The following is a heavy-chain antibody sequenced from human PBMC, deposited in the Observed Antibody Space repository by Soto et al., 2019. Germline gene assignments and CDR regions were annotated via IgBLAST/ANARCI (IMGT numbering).Heavy chain of an antibody. CDR2: INHSGST. CDR3: ARLPPRVAANLFPSAYRSRGWFDP. D-gene: IGHD6-25*01. J-gene: IGHJ5*02. CDR1: GGSFSGYY. Sequence: SETLSLTCAVYGGSFSGYYWSWIRQPPGKGLEWIGEINHSGSTNYNPSLKSRVTISVDTSKNQFSLKLSSVTAADTAVYYCARLPPRVAANLFPSAYRSRGWFDPWGQGTLVTVSS. V-gene: IGHV4-34*01.